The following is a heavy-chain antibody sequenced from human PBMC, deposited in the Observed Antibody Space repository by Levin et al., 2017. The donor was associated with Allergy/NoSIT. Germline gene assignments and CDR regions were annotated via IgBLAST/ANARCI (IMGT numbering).Heavy chain of an antibody. V-gene: IGHV4-34*01. J-gene: IGHJ6*02. D-gene: IGHD1-26*01. Sequence: SETLSLTCAVYGGSFSGYYWSWIRQPPGKGLEWIGEINHSGSTNYNPSLKSRVTISVDTSKNQFSLKLSSVTAADTAVYYCARVRIVGASGAHYYYYGMDVWGQGTTVTVSS. CDR3: ARVRIVGASGAHYYYYGMDV. CDR1: GGSFSGYY. CDR2: INHSGST.